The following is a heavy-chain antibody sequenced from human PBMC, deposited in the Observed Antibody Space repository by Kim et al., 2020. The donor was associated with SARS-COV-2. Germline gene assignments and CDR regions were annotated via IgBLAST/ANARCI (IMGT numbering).Heavy chain of an antibody. V-gene: IGHV3-7*03. D-gene: IGHD5-18*01. CDR2: IKHDGSVK. J-gene: IGHJ1*01. CDR1: GFTFSYYW. Sequence: GGSLRLSCAASGFTFSYYWMTWVRQAPGKGLEWVANIKHDGSVKQYVDSEKGRFTISRDNAKNSLYLQMNGLRAEDTALYYCARSQAYIFGPCGQGTLVT. CDR3: ARSQAYIFGP.